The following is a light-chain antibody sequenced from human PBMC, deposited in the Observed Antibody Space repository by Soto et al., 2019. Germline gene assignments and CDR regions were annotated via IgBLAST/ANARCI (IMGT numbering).Light chain of an antibody. J-gene: IGLJ1*01. CDR1: SSDVGGYNS. Sequence: QSVLTQPASVSGSPGQAITISCTGTSSDVGGYNSVSWYQQHPGKAPKLIIYGVSNRPSGVSNRFSGSKSGNTASLTISGLQTEDESDYYCSSFTSSSTLYVFGTGTKVTVL. CDR2: GVS. CDR3: SSFTSSSTLYV. V-gene: IGLV2-14*01.